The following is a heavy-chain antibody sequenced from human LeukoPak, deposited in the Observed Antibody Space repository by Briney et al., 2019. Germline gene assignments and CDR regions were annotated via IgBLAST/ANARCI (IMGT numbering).Heavy chain of an antibody. CDR1: GFTVSSNY. CDR2: ISGSGSTT. V-gene: IGHV3-23*01. Sequence: GGSLRLSCAASGFTVSSNYMSWVRRAPGKGLEWVSGISGSGSTTKYADSVKGRFTISRDNSKNTVYLQMNSLRAGDTAIYHCAKGKYFDWSYAFEIWGQGTMITVSS. CDR3: AKGKYFDWSYAFEI. J-gene: IGHJ3*02. D-gene: IGHD3-9*01.